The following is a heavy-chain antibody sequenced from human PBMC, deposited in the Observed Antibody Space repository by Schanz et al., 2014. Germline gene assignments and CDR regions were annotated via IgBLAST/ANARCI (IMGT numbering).Heavy chain of an antibody. V-gene: IGHV4-34*01. J-gene: IGHJ6*02. Sequence: QVQLQQWGAGLLKPSETLSLTCTVSGGSISLDIYHWGWIRQSPGKGLQWIGEIHHSGSIIYNPSLRSGVTISMYTSKNQFFVRETAVTAAETAVYYCARHLVNAYGMDVWGQGTAVTVSS. CDR1: GGSISLDIYH. D-gene: IGHD3-3*02. CDR3: ARHLVNAYGMDV. CDR2: IHHSGSI.